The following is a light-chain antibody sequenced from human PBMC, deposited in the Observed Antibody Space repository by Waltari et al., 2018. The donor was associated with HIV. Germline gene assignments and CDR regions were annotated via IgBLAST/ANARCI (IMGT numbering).Light chain of an antibody. CDR3: QSTDSSGTYVI. CDR1: TLPTQY. Sequence: SYELTQPPSVSVSPGQTARITCSGDTLPTQYAFWYQQKPGHAPVLVMYKDSERPSGIPERFSGSSSGTQVTLTVSGVQAEDEAAYYCQSTDSSGTYVIFGGGTKLTVL. V-gene: IGLV3-25*03. CDR2: KDS. J-gene: IGLJ2*01.